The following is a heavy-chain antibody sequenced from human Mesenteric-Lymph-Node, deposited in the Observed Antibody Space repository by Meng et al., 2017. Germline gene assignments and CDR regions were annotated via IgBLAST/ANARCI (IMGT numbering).Heavy chain of an antibody. D-gene: IGHD4-23*01. J-gene: IGHJ5*02. CDR3: ARDATVVTPTPWFDP. V-gene: IGHV1-18*01. CDR1: GGTFSSYA. CDR2: ISAYNGNT. Sequence: ASVKVSCKASGGTFSSYAISWVRQAPGQGLEWMGWISAYNGNTNYAQKFQGRVTMTRDTSISTAYMELSRLRSDDTAVYYCARDATVVTPTPWFDPWGQGTLVTVSS.